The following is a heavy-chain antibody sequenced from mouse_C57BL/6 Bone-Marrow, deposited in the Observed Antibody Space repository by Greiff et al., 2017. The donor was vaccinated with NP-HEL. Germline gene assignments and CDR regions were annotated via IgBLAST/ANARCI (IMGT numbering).Heavy chain of an antibody. D-gene: IGHD1-1*01. J-gene: IGHJ1*03. Sequence: EVKVVESEGGLVQPGSSMKLSCTASGFTFSDYYMAWVRQVPEKGLEWVANINYDGSSTYYLDSLKSRFIISRDNAKNILYLQMSSLKSEDTATYYCAREPYYYGSSYWYFDVWGTGTTVTVSS. CDR1: GFTFSDYY. CDR3: AREPYYYGSSYWYFDV. CDR2: INYDGSST. V-gene: IGHV5-16*01.